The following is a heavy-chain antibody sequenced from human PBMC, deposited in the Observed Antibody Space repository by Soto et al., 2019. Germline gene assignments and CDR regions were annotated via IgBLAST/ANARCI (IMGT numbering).Heavy chain of an antibody. CDR2: IFYSGST. CDR3: ARQCRGVTCHWFVP. D-gene: IGHD2-15*01. Sequence: SETLSLTCTVSSGSISSTIYSWDWIRQPPGKGLEWIGSIFYSGSTYYNPSLKSRVTISVDTSKNQFSLTLTSVTAADTAVYYCARQCRGVTCHWFVPWGLVTLVSVS. V-gene: IGHV4-39*01. CDR1: SGSISSTIYS. J-gene: IGHJ5*02.